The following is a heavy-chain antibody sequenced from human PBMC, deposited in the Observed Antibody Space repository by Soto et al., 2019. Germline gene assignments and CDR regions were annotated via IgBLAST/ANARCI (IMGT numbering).Heavy chain of an antibody. CDR3: FRGGVTSRTFDY. D-gene: IGHD3-16*01. J-gene: IGHJ4*02. V-gene: IGHV5-51*01. CDR2: IFPDDSDT. CDR1: GYTFSVYW. Sequence: PGESLKISCKASGYTFSVYWIGWVRQMPGQGLEWMGIIFPDDSDTRYSPSFQGHVTISVDKSISTAYVQWSSLKASDSAIYYCFRGGVTSRTFDYWGQGTLVTVSS.